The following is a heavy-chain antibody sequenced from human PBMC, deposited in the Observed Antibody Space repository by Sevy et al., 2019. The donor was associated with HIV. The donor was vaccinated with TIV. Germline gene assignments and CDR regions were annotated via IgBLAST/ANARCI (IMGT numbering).Heavy chain of an antibody. CDR2: IYYSGST. CDR3: ARGLYSSSLSYYYYYYMDV. J-gene: IGHJ6*03. V-gene: IGHV4-59*01. CDR1: GGSISSYY. D-gene: IGHD6-6*01. Sequence: SETLSLTCTVSGGSISSYYWSWIRQPPGKGLEWIGYIYYSGSTNYNPSLKSRVTISVDTSKNQFSLKLSSVTAADTAVYYWARGLYSSSLSYYYYYYMDVWGKGTTVTVSS.